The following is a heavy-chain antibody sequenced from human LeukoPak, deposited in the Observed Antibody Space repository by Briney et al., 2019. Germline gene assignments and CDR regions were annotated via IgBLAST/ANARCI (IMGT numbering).Heavy chain of an antibody. CDR3: ARERRAWGEDF. J-gene: IGHJ4*02. V-gene: IGHV1-46*01. D-gene: IGHD3-16*01. CDR1: GYTFTNYY. CDR2: INPNGGNT. Sequence: GASVKVSCKAPGYTFTNYYIHWVRQAPGQGLEWVGLINPNGGNTGYAQRFQGRVTVTTDTSTSTVFMELNSLQSEDTAVYYCARERRAWGEDFWGQGTLVTVSS.